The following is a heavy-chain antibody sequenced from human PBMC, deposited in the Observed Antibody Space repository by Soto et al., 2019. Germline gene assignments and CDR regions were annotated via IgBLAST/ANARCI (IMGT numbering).Heavy chain of an antibody. J-gene: IGHJ4*02. CDR2: ISGSGGST. Sequence: EVQLLESGGGLVQPGGSLRLSCAASGFTFSSYAMSWVRQAPGKGLEWVSVISGSGGSTYYADSMKGRFTISRDNSKDTLILHMSSLRAEDTALYYCANLRGFSYGYPVDYWGQGTLVTVSS. CDR1: GFTFSSYA. V-gene: IGHV3-23*01. CDR3: ANLRGFSYGYPVDY. D-gene: IGHD5-18*01.